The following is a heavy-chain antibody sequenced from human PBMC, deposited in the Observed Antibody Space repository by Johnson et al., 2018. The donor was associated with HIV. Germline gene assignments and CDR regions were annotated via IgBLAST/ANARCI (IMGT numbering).Heavy chain of an antibody. J-gene: IGHJ3*02. CDR2: IYTGGST. V-gene: IGHV3-66*01. CDR1: GFTFDDYG. CDR3: ARDRRYYGSGSYGGAFDI. Sequence: VQLVESGGGVVRPGGSLRLSCAASGFTFDDYGMSWVRQTPGKGLEWVSVIYTGGSTYYADSVRGRFTISRDNSNNTLYLQMNSLRAEDTAVYYCARDRRYYGSGSYGGAFDIWGQGTMVTVSS. D-gene: IGHD3-10*01.